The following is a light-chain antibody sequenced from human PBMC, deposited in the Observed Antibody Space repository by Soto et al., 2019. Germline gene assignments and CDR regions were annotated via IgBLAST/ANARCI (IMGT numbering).Light chain of an antibody. CDR3: SSFTSINTWV. CDR2: EVS. CDR1: SSDVGGYNY. V-gene: IGLV2-14*01. J-gene: IGLJ3*02. Sequence: QSALTQPASVSGSPGQSNTISCTGTSSDVGGYNYVSWYQQHPGKAPKLMIYEVSNRPSGVSNRFSGSKSGNTASLTISGLQAEDEADYYCSSFTSINTWVFGGGTKLTVL.